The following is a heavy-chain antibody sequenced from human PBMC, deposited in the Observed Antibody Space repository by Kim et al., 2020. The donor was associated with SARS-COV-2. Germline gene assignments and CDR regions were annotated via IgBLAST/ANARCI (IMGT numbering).Heavy chain of an antibody. V-gene: IGHV1-3*01. Sequence: QKFQGRVTITRDTSASPAFMELGSLTSEDTAIYYCARDGTTRNGGYYFDYWGQGALVTVSS. J-gene: IGHJ4*01. D-gene: IGHD1-1*01. CDR3: ARDGTTRNGGYYFDY.